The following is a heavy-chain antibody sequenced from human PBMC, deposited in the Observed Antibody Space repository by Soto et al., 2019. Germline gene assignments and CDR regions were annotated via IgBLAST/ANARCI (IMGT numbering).Heavy chain of an antibody. Sequence: QVQLVQSGAEVKKPGASVKVSCKASGYTFSSYDINWVRQATGQGLEWMGWMNPSSGHAGYAQKFQGRVTMTSDTAISTAYMERSSLKSEETAVYFCARGSGVELVRGWGQGTLVTVSS. CDR1: GYTFSSYD. CDR3: ARGSGVELVRG. V-gene: IGHV1-8*01. D-gene: IGHD3-10*01. J-gene: IGHJ4*02. CDR2: MNPSSGHA.